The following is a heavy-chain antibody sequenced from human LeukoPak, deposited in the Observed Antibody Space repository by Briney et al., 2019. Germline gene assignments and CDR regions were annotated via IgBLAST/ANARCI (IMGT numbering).Heavy chain of an antibody. D-gene: IGHD6-19*01. CDR2: IIPILGIA. CDR3: TRERDHSGWYFDYYYGMDV. J-gene: IGHJ6*02. V-gene: IGHV1-69*04. Sequence: SVKVSCKASGGTFSSYAISWVRQAPGQGLEWMGRIIPILGIANYAQKFQGRVTITADKSTSTAYMELSSLRSEDTAVYYCTRERDHSGWYFDYYYGMDVWGQGTTVTVSS. CDR1: GGTFSSYA.